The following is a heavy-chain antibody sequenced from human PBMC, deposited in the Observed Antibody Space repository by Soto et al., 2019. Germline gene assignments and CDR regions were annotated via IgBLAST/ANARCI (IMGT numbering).Heavy chain of an antibody. J-gene: IGHJ4*02. CDR2: INPNSGVT. V-gene: IGHV1-2*04. D-gene: IGHD6-19*01. CDR1: GYTFTDYY. CDR3: ARGVSGWSPFDL. Sequence: SLKVSCKASGYTFTDYYMHWVRQAPGQGLEWMGWINPNSGVTNYAQKFQGWVTLTRDTSVSTAYMELNRLKSDDTAVFFCARGVSGWSPFDLWGQGTLVTVSS.